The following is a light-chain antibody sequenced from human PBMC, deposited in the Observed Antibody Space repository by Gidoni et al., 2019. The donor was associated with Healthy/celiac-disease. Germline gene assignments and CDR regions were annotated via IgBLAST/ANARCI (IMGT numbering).Light chain of an antibody. J-gene: IGLJ2*01. Sequence: QSALTQPASVSGSPGQSITISCTGTSSAVGGYNYVSWYQQHPGKAPKLMIYEVSNRPSGVPARFSGSKSGNTASLTISGLQAEDEADYYCSSYTSSSTAVFGGGTKLTVL. CDR2: EVS. CDR1: SSAVGGYNY. CDR3: SSYTSSSTAV. V-gene: IGLV2-14*01.